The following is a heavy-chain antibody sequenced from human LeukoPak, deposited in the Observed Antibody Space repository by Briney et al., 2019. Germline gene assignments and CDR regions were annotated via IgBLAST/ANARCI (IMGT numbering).Heavy chain of an antibody. V-gene: IGHV3-7*01. D-gene: IGHD6-13*01. Sequence: GGSLRLSCAASGFTFSGHWMTWVRQAPGKGLEWVANIREDGSGTYYVDSVKGRFTISRDNSKNTLYLQMNSLRAEDTAVYYCARDRSVAAADYYFDYWGQGTLVTVSS. CDR2: IREDGSGT. J-gene: IGHJ4*02. CDR3: ARDRSVAAADYYFDY. CDR1: GFTFSGHW.